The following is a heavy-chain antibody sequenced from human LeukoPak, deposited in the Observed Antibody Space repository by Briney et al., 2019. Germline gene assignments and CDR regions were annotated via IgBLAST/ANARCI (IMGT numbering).Heavy chain of an antibody. CDR2: IKQDGSEK. J-gene: IGHJ3*02. V-gene: IGHV3-7*01. D-gene: IGHD4-17*01. CDR3: VRDNDDYKDDDFVYAFDI. Sequence: GGSLRLSCAASGFTFSSYWMSWVRQAPGKGLEWVANIKQDGSEKYYVDSVKGRFTISRDNAKNSLYLQMNSLRDEDTAVYYCVRDNDDYKDDDFVYAFDIWGQGTMVTVSS. CDR1: GFTFSSYW.